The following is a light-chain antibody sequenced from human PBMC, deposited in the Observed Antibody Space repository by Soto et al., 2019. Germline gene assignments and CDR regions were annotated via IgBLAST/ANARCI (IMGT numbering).Light chain of an antibody. CDR2: GAS. J-gene: IGKJ4*01. CDR3: QQSFTTPLT. CDR1: ENIRSY. V-gene: IGKV1-39*01. Sequence: DIQMTQSPSSLPASVGDRVTITCRASENIRSYLNWYQQKPGKAPKLLIYGASSLQSGVPSRFSGGGSGTDFTLAISSLQTEDFATYYCQQSFTTPLTFGGGTKVEIK.